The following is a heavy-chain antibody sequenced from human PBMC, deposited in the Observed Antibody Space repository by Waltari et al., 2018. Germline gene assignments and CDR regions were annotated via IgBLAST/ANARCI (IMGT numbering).Heavy chain of an antibody. V-gene: IGHV4-38-2*01. CDR1: NYSIRSDYS. J-gene: IGHJ2*01. CDR3: ARPPYCSGGSCYFSNWYFDL. Sequence: QVQLQESGPRLVKPSENLSLTCAVSNYSIRSDYSWGWIRQPPGKGLEWIGTIYHSGSTYYNPSLRSRVTISVDTSKNQLSLKLSSVTAADTAVYYCARPPYCSGGSCYFSNWYFDLWGRGTLVTVSS. CDR2: IYHSGST. D-gene: IGHD2-15*01.